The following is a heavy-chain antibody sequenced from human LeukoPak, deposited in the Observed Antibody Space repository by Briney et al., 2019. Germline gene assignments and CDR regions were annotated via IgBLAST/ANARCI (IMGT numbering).Heavy chain of an antibody. Sequence: GESLKISCKVSGYSFINYWIGWVRQMPGKGLEWMGIIYPGDSATTYSPSFQGQVTISADKSITTAYLQWSSLKASDTAVYYCARHYNSGWYFDYWGQGTLVTV. J-gene: IGHJ4*02. CDR2: IYPGDSAT. CDR1: GYSFINYW. CDR3: ARHYNSGWYFDY. V-gene: IGHV5-51*01. D-gene: IGHD6-19*01.